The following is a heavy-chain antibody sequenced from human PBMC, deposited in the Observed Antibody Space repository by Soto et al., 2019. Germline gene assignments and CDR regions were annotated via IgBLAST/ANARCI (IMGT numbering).Heavy chain of an antibody. J-gene: IGHJ4*02. CDR1: GFTFSNYA. CDR2: IWYDGSNQ. Sequence: QVQLVESGGDVVQPGRSLRLSCTASGFTFSNYAMRWVRQAPGQGLEWVAIIWYDGSNQFYADSVKGRFTIARDNSKNSLYLQMTNLRAEDTAVYYCARDLADYWGQGTLVTVSS. CDR3: ARDLADY. V-gene: IGHV3-33*01.